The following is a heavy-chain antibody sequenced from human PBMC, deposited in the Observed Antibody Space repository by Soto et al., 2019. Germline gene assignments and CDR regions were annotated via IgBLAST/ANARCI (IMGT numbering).Heavy chain of an antibody. Sequence: QVQLVQSGAEVKKPGSSVKVSCKASGGTFSSYAISWVRQAPGQGLEWMGGIIPIFGTANYAQTFQGRVTHTEDNSTSTADMELSSLRSEDTAWDYCARTIESPWWFDPWGQGPLVAVSS. CDR2: IIPIFGTA. V-gene: IGHV1-69*06. D-gene: IGHD1-26*01. CDR1: GGTFSSYA. CDR3: ARTIESPWWFDP. J-gene: IGHJ5*02.